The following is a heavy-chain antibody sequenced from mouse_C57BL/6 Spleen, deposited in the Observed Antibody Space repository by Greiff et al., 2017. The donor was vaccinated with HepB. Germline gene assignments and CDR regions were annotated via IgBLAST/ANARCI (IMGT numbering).Heavy chain of an antibody. CDR1: GFTFTDYY. J-gene: IGHJ2*01. V-gene: IGHV7-3*01. CDR3: ARTAVVEGGYFDY. CDR2: IRNKANGYTT. Sequence: DVQLVESGGGLVQPGGSLSLSCAASGFTFTDYYMSWVRQPPGKALEWLGFIRNKANGYTTGYSASVKGRFTISRDNSQSILYLPMNALRAEDSATYYCARTAVVEGGYFDYWGQGTTLTVSS. D-gene: IGHD1-1*01.